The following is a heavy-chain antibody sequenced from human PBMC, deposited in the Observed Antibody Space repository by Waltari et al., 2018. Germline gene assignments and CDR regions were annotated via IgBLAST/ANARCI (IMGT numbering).Heavy chain of an antibody. Sequence: EVQLVGSGGGLVQPGGSLRLSCAASGITFSNYWVSWVRQAPGKGLEWVANIRHDNSEIYYVDSVKGRFTISRDNAKNSLFLQMNSLRGEDTAVYYCARDPGRVGFDYWGQGTLVTVSS. D-gene: IGHD1-26*01. CDR1: GITFSNYW. J-gene: IGHJ4*02. CDR3: ARDPGRVGFDY. CDR2: IRHDNSEI. V-gene: IGHV3-7*01.